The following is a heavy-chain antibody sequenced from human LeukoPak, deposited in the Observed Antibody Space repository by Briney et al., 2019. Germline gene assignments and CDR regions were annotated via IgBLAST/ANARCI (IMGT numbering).Heavy chain of an antibody. Sequence: PGGSLRLSCAASGFTFSSYAMSWVRQAPGKGLEWVSAISGSGGSTYYADSVKGRFTISRDNSKNTLYLQMNSLRAEDTAVYYCAKGDTAAGSGYYFDYWGQGTLVTVSS. D-gene: IGHD6-13*01. J-gene: IGHJ4*02. CDR1: GFTFSSYA. V-gene: IGHV3-23*01. CDR2: ISGSGGST. CDR3: AKGDTAAGSGYYFDY.